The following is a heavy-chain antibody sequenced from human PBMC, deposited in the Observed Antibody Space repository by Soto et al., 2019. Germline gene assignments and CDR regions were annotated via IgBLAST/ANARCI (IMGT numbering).Heavy chain of an antibody. Sequence: SETLSLTCAVYGGSFSGYYWSWIRQPPGKGLEWIGEINHSGSTNYNPSLKSRVTISVDTSKNQFSLKLSSVTAADTALYYCARGLTCSGGSCYHFDYWGQGTLVTVSS. J-gene: IGHJ4*02. D-gene: IGHD2-15*01. CDR1: GGSFSGYY. CDR2: INHSGST. V-gene: IGHV4-34*01. CDR3: ARGLTCSGGSCYHFDY.